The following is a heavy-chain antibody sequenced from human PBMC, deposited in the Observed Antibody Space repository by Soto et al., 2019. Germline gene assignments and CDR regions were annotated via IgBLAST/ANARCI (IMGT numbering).Heavy chain of an antibody. CDR1: GFTFSNYA. D-gene: IGHD4-4*01. CDR3: ARGPMTTAGHVGYFDY. J-gene: IGHJ4*02. V-gene: IGHV3-30-3*01. Sequence: PGGSLRLSCAASGFTFSNYAMHWVRQAPGKGLEWMAVISYDGSNKYFADSVKGRFTVSRDNSKNTLYLQMNSLRAEDTAVYYCARGPMTTAGHVGYFDYWGQRTLVTVSS. CDR2: ISYDGSNK.